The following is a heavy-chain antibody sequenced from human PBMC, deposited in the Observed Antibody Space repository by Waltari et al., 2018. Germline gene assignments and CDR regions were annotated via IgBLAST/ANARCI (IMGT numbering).Heavy chain of an antibody. CDR3: ATQCSGGSCYYYYYYMDV. V-gene: IGHV1-24*01. J-gene: IGHJ6*03. D-gene: IGHD2-15*01. Sequence: QVQLVQSGAEVKKPGASVKVSCKVSGYTLTELSMHWGRQAPGKGLEWMGGFDPEDGETIYAQKFQGRVTMTEDTSTDTAYMELSSLRSEDTAVYYCATQCSGGSCYYYYYYMDVWGKGTTVTVSS. CDR2: FDPEDGET. CDR1: GYTLTELS.